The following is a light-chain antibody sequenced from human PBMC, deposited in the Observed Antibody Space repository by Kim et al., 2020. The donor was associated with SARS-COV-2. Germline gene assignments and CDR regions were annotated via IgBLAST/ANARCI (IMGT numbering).Light chain of an antibody. CDR2: EVT. CDR3: ASHGGYDYV. J-gene: IGLJ1*01. Sequence: PGQSLAISCSGTRGHFGSYKYVSWYQQHPGKSPKLIIYEVTKRPAGVPARFSGSMSGNTASLTVSGLQAEDEADYYCASHGGYDYVFGTGTKVTVL. V-gene: IGLV2-8*01. CDR1: RGHFGSYKY.